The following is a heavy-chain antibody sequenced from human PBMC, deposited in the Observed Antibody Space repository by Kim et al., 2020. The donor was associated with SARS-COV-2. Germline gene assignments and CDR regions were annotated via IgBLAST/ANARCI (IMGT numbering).Heavy chain of an antibody. Sequence: VKGRITISREQAKNSLYLQMNSLRAEDTAVYFCARDLTYYGSGSYYNVVYWGQGTLVTVSS. J-gene: IGHJ4*02. D-gene: IGHD3-10*01. V-gene: IGHV3-11*06. CDR3: ARDLTYYGSGSYYNVVY.